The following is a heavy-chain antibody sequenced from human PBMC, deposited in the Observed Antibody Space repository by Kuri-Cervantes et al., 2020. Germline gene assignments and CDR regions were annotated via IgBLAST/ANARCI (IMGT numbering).Heavy chain of an antibody. CDR2: ISSSSSYI. D-gene: IGHD3-10*01. Sequence: GESLKISCAASGFTFSSYSMNWVRQAPGKGLEWVSSISSSSSYIYYADSVKGRFTISRDNAENSLYLQMNSLRAEDTAVYYCARERGRTMVYYYYMDVWGKGTTVTVSS. J-gene: IGHJ6*03. V-gene: IGHV3-21*01. CDR3: ARERGRTMVYYYYMDV. CDR1: GFTFSSYS.